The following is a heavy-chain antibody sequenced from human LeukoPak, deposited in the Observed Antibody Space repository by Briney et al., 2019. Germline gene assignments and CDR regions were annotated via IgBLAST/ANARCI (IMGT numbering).Heavy chain of an antibody. CDR3: AREGGKFTFGGVTSFDY. Sequence: ASVKVSCKASGYTFTSYYMHWARQAPGQGLEWMGIINPSGGSTSYAQKFQGRVTMTRDTSTSTVYMELSSLRSEDTAVYYCAREGGKFTFGGVTSFDYWGQGTLVTVSS. V-gene: IGHV1-46*01. CDR1: GYTFTSYY. D-gene: IGHD3-16*01. CDR2: INPSGGST. J-gene: IGHJ4*02.